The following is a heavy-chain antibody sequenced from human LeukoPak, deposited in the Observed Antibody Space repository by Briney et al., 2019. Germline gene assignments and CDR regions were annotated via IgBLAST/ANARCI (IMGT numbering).Heavy chain of an antibody. J-gene: IGHJ4*02. CDR3: ARANDFWSGTAFDY. Sequence: PSETLSLTCTVSGGSISRYYWSWIRQPPGKRLEWIGYIYYSGSTNYNPSLKSRVTISVDTSKSQLSLKLSSVTAADTAVYYRARANDFWSGTAFDYWGQGTLVTVSS. V-gene: IGHV4-59*01. D-gene: IGHD3/OR15-3a*01. CDR1: GGSISRYY. CDR2: IYYSGST.